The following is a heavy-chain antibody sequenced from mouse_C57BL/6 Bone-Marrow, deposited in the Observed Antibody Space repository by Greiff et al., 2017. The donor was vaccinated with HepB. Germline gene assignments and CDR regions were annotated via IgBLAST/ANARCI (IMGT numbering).Heavy chain of an antibody. CDR3: ARQRYGSDY. D-gene: IGHD1-1*01. V-gene: IGHV5-6*01. CDR1: GFTFSSYG. J-gene: IGHJ2*01. Sequence: EVHLVESGGDLVKPGGSLKLSCAASGFTFSSYGMSWVRQTPDKRLEWVATISSGGSYTYYPDSVKGRFTISRDNAKNTLYLQMSSLKSEDTAMYYCARQRYGSDYWGQGTTLTVSS. CDR2: ISSGGSYT.